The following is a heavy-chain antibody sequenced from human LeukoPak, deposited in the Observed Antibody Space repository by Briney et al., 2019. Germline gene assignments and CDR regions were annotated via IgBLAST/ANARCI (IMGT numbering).Heavy chain of an antibody. Sequence: SETLSLTCAVSGGSFSSGNWWSWVRQPPGKGLEWIGEIYHSGSTNYNPSLKSRVTISIDKSKNQFSLKLSSVTAADTAVYYCARDLISGSSTTLDYWGQGTLVTVSS. D-gene: IGHD6-13*01. CDR1: GGSFSSGNW. CDR2: IYHSGST. J-gene: IGHJ4*02. CDR3: ARDLISGSSTTLDY. V-gene: IGHV4-4*02.